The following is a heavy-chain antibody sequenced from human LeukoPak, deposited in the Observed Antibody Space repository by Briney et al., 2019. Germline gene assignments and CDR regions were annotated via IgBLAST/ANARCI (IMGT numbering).Heavy chain of an antibody. D-gene: IGHD1/OR15-1a*01. J-gene: IGHJ6*02. Sequence: GGSLRLSCAASGFTFSSYSMTWVRQVPGKGLEWVSSISSSSSYIYYADSVKGRFTISRDNAKNSLYLQMNSLRAEDTAVYYCARDTNTRSYYYYGMDVWGQGTTVTVSS. CDR3: ARDTNTRSYYYYGMDV. CDR2: ISSSSSYI. V-gene: IGHV3-21*01. CDR1: GFTFSSYS.